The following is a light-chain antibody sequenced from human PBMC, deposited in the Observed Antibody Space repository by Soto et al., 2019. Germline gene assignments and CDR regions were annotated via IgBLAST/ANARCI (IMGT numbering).Light chain of an antibody. Sequence: QSVLTQPASVSGSPGQSITISCTGTSSDVGGYNYVSWYQQHPGKAPKLMIYEVSNRPSGVPDRFSGSKSGNTASLTVSGLQAADEANYYCSSYAGSNSYVFGTGTKVTVL. V-gene: IGLV2-8*01. CDR1: SSDVGGYNY. J-gene: IGLJ1*01. CDR2: EVS. CDR3: SSYAGSNSYV.